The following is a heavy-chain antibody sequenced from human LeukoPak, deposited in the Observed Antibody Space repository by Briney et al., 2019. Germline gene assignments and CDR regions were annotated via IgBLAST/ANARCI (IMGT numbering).Heavy chain of an antibody. CDR2: INPSGGST. CDR3: ARGPPPYGSGTYYLDY. D-gene: IGHD3-10*01. Sequence: ASVKVSCKASGYTFTSYYMHWVRQAPGQGLEWMGIINPSGGSTSYAQKFQARVTMTRDTSTTTVYMELNSLRSEDTAVYYCARGPPPYGSGTYYLDYWGQGTLVTVSS. V-gene: IGHV1-46*01. J-gene: IGHJ4*02. CDR1: GYTFTSYY.